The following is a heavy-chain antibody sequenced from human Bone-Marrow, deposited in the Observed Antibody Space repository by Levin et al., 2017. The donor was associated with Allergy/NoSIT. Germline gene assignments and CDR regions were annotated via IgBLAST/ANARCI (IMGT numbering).Heavy chain of an antibody. CDR2: LSPTGGGA. J-gene: IGHJ6*03. CDR3: ARDYGSGGFYYMDV. V-gene: IGHV1-46*01. D-gene: IGHD3-10*01. Sequence: ASVKVSCKASGYTFTSYDMNWVRQAPGQGLEWMGILSPTGGGASYAQKFQGRVSMTRDTSTSTVYMQLSGLTSEDTAVYYCARDYGSGGFYYMDVWGEGTTVIVSS. CDR1: GYTFTSYD.